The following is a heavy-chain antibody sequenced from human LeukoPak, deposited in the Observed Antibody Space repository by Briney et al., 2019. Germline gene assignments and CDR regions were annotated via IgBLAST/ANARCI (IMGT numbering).Heavy chain of an antibody. CDR3: AREGVAARADDAFDI. V-gene: IGHV4-59*12. CDR2: IYYSGST. CDR1: GDSISSYY. D-gene: IGHD6-6*01. Sequence: SETLSLTCTVSGDSISSYYWSWIRQPPGKGLEWIGYIYYSGSTYYNPSLKSRVTISVDTSKNQFSLKLSSVTAADTAVYYCAREGVAARADDAFDIWGQGTMVTVSS. J-gene: IGHJ3*02.